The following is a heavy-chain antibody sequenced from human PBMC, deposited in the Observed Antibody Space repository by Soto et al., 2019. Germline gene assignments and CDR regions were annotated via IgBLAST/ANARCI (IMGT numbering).Heavy chain of an antibody. J-gene: IGHJ4*02. CDR3: AKGTRGYSGYGFDY. V-gene: IGHV3-30*18. CDR2: ISYDGSNK. Sequence: LRLSCAASGFTFSSYGMHWVRQAPGKGLEWVAVISYDGSNKYYADSVKGRFTISRDNSKNTLYLQMNSLRAEDTAVYYCAKGTRGYSGYGFDYWGQGTLVTVSS. CDR1: GFTFSSYG. D-gene: IGHD5-12*01.